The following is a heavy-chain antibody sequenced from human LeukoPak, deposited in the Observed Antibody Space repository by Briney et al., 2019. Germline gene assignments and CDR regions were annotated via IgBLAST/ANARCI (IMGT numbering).Heavy chain of an antibody. CDR2: IIPIFGTA. Sequence: SVKVSCKVSGYTLTELSMHWVRQAPGQGLEWMGGIIPIFGTANYAQKFQGRVTITADESTSTAYMELSSLRSEDTAVYYCARSDTHYASGSYYNVGWFDPWGQGTLVTVSS. D-gene: IGHD3-10*01. J-gene: IGHJ5*02. V-gene: IGHV1-69*13. CDR3: ARSDTHYASGSYYNVGWFDP. CDR1: GYTLTELS.